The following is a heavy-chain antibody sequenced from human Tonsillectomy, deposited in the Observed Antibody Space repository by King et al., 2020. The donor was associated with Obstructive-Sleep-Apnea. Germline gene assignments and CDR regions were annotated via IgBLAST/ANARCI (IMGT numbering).Heavy chain of an antibody. CDR2: INPNSGDT. D-gene: IGHD1-14*01. J-gene: IGHJ5*02. V-gene: IGHV1-2*02. CDR3: ARKFPYNTSPPGCFYP. CDR1: GYTFTDYY. Sequence: VQLVESGAEVKKPGASVKVSCKASGYTFTDYYIHWVRQAPGQGLEWMGWINPNSGDTNYTQKFQGRVTMTRDTSINTAYMDLSSLRSDDTAVYYCARKFPYNTSPPGCFYPWGQGTLVTVSS.